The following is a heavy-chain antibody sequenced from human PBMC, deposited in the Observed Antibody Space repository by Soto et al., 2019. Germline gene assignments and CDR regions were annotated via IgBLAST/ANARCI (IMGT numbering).Heavy chain of an antibody. D-gene: IGHD3-16*02. CDR2: MYYSGST. Sequence: TVSGVSISSFYWGWIRQSPARGLEWIGHMYYSGSTTYNPSLKSRVSIALDMAKNHLSLQVTSVTAADTAVYYCARDRGYLDYFWGTYRSRGYFEIWGQGTLVTVSS. CDR1: GVSISSFY. J-gene: IGHJ4*02. CDR3: ARDRGYLDYFWGTYRSRGYFEI. V-gene: IGHV4-59*01.